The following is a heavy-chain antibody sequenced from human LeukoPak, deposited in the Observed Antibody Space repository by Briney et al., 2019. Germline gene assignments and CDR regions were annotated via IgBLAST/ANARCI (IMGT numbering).Heavy chain of an antibody. CDR1: GYIFTGYY. CDR3: AREDALRGVLDS. D-gene: IGHD3-10*01. CDR2: INPSSGDT. V-gene: IGHV1-2*02. Sequence: ASVRVSCKATGYIFTGYYMHWVRQAPGQGLEWMGWINPSSGDTRFAEKFQGRVTMTGDTSISTAYMDLSRLTSDDTAIHYCAREDALRGVLDSWGQGTLVIVSS. J-gene: IGHJ4*02.